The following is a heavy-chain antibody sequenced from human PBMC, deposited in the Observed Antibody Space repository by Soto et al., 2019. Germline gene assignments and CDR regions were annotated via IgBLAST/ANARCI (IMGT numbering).Heavy chain of an antibody. Sequence: GESLKISCKGSGYSFTSYWIGCVRQMPGKGLEWMGIIYPGDSDTRYSPSFQGQVTISADKSISTAYLQWSSLKASDTAMYYCARLPWGSSSCVSYGMDAWGQGTTVTVSS. J-gene: IGHJ6*02. V-gene: IGHV5-51*01. CDR2: IYPGDSDT. D-gene: IGHD6-6*01. CDR3: ARLPWGSSSCVSYGMDA. CDR1: GYSFTSYW.